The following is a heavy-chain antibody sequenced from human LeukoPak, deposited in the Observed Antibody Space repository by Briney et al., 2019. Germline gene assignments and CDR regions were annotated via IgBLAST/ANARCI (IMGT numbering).Heavy chain of an antibody. CDR3: ATDGYDLGNSPEPLCYYTDV. Sequence: SVKVSCKASGGSFSSYAFSWVRQAPGQGLEWMGGIIPIFGTADYAHKFQGRVSITADKSTSTAYMELSSLRSEDTAVYYCATDGYDLGNSPEPLCYYTDVWGIGTTVTVSS. CDR2: IIPIFGTA. J-gene: IGHJ6*03. CDR1: GGSFSSYA. D-gene: IGHD5-12*01. V-gene: IGHV1-69*06.